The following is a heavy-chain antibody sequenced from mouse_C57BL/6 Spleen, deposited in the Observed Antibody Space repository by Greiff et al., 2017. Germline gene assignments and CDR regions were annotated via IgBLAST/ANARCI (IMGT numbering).Heavy chain of an antibody. CDR1: GYSFTSYY. CDR2: ICPGSGNT. V-gene: IGHV1-66*01. CDR3: ASDEEMDY. J-gene: IGHJ4*01. Sequence: VQLQQSGPELVKPGASVKISCKASGYSFTSYYIHWVKQRPGQGLEWIGWICPGSGNTKYNEKFKGKATLTADTSSSTAYMQLSSLTSEDSAVYYCASDEEMDYWGQGTSVTVSS.